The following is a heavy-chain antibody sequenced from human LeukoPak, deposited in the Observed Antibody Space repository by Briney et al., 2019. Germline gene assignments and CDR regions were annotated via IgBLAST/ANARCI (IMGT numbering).Heavy chain of an antibody. CDR3: AKDGGYLRGSSWHGGGDY. Sequence: GGSLRLSCAASGFTFSSYGMHWVRQAPGKGLEWVAVTSYDESNNYYADSVKGRFTISRDNSKNTLYLQMNSLRAEDTAVYYCAKDGGYLRGSSWHGGGDYWGQGTLVTVSS. D-gene: IGHD6-13*01. J-gene: IGHJ4*02. CDR2: TSYDESNN. CDR1: GFTFSSYG. V-gene: IGHV3-30*18.